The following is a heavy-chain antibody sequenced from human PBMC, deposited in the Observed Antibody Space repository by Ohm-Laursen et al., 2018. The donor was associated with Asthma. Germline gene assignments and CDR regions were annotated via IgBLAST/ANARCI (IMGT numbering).Heavy chain of an antibody. J-gene: IGHJ4*02. Sequence: TLSLTSTVPGCSIGRADYYLSWIRQPPGKGLEWIGYIYHSVSTYYSPSLKSRVTISGDTSKNQFSLKLSFVTAADTAVYYCARGPMHDYYFDNWGQGTLVTVSS. CDR2: IYHSVST. CDR1: GCSIGRADYY. D-gene: IGHD1-1*01. V-gene: IGHV4-30-4*01. CDR3: ARGPMHDYYFDN.